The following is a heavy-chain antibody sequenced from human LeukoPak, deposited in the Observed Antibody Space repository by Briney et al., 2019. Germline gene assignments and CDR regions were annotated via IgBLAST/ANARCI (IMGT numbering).Heavy chain of an antibody. CDR1: GFTFASYA. D-gene: IGHD3-22*01. Sequence: PGGSLRLSCAASGFTFASYAMSWVRQAPGKGLEWVSGINGDGSSIRYADSVKGRFTNSRDNAKNTLYLQMNSLRAEDTAVYYCARDYDSSGYYSFQHWGQGTLVTVSS. J-gene: IGHJ1*01. CDR3: ARDYDSSGYYSFQH. CDR2: INGDGSSI. V-gene: IGHV3-74*01.